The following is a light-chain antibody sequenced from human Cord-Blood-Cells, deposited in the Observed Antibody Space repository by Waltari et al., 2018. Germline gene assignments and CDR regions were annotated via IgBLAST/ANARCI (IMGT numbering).Light chain of an antibody. J-gene: IGKJ1*01. Sequence: EIVWTQSPGTLSLSAGERATLSCRASQSVSSSYLAWYQQKPGKPPRLLIYGASSRATGIPDRFSGSGSGTDFTLTISRLEPEDFAVYYCQQYGSSQWTFGQGTKVEIK. V-gene: IGKV3-20*01. CDR2: GAS. CDR1: QSVSSSY. CDR3: QQYGSSQWT.